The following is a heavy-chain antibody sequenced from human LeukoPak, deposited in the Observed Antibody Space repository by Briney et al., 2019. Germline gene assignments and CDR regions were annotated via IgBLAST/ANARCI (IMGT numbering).Heavy chain of an antibody. V-gene: IGHV6-1*01. CDR2: TYYRSKWYN. D-gene: IGHD3-16*01. J-gene: IGHJ4*02. Sequence: SQTLSLTCAISGDSVSTNNVAWNWIRQSPSRGLEWLGRTYYRSKWYNDYAVSVKSRITINPDTSKNQFSLQLNSVTPDDTAMYYCAREDLGAAYFDFRGQGTLVTVSS. CDR3: AREDLGAAYFDF. CDR1: GDSVSTNNVA.